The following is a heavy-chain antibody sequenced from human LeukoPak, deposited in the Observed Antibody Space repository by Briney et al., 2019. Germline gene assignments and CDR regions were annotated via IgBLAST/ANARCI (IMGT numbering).Heavy chain of an antibody. CDR2: IIAYNLNT. D-gene: IGHD2-21*02. CDR1: GYTFTSYG. V-gene: IGHV1-18*01. CDR3: ARLVVVGYCGGDCYSDS. J-gene: IGHJ4*02. Sequence: ASVKVSCKASGYTFTSYGISWVRQAPGQGLEWIGWIIAYNLNTKYAQRLQGRVTMTTDTSTSTAYMELRSLRSDDTAVYYCARLVVVGYCGGDCYSDSWGQGTLVTVSS.